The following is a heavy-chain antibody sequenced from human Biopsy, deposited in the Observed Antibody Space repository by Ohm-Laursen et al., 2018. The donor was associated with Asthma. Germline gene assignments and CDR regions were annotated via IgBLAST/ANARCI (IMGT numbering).Heavy chain of an antibody. D-gene: IGHD2-21*02. CDR3: ARGGLHYYEYYGMDV. J-gene: IGHJ6*02. CDR2: ISYDGRNT. V-gene: IGHV3-30*04. Sequence: SLRLSCSASGFTFDNYTMHWVRQAPGKGLEWVTIISYDGRNTYYADSVEGRFTISRDNSKNTLFLQMSSLRPEDTAVYYCARGGLHYYEYYGMDVWGQGTTVTVAS. CDR1: GFTFDNYT.